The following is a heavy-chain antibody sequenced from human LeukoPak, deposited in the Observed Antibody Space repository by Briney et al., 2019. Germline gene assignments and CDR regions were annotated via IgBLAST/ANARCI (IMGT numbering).Heavy chain of an antibody. CDR3: ARRYCSGGSCYSDY. J-gene: IGHJ4*02. V-gene: IGHV4-34*01. Sequence: SETLSLTCAVYGGSFSGYYWSWIRQPPGKGLEWIGEINHSGSTNYNPSLKSRVTISVDTSKNQFSLKLSSVTAADTAVYYCARRYCSGGSCYSDYWGQGTLVTVSS. D-gene: IGHD2-15*01. CDR2: INHSGST. CDR1: GGSFSGYY.